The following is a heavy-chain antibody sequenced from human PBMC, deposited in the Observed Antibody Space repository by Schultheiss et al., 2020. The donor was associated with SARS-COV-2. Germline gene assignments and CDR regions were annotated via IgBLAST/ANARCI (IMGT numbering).Heavy chain of an antibody. D-gene: IGHD6-13*01. Sequence: SQTLSLTCTVSGYSISSGYYWGWIRQPPGKGLEWIGSIYHSGSTNYNPSLKSRVTISVDTSKNQFSLKLSSVTAADTAVYYCARLQQLVPETEYYYYYYGMDVWGQGTTVTVSS. CDR3: ARLQQLVPETEYYYYYYGMDV. CDR1: GYSISSGYY. J-gene: IGHJ6*02. V-gene: IGHV4-38-2*02. CDR2: IYHSGST.